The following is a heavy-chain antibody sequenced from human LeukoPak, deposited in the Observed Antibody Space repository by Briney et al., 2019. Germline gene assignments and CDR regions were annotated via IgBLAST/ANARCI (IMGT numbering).Heavy chain of an antibody. J-gene: IGHJ4*02. CDR2: VSGSGDNT. D-gene: IGHD5-18*01. CDR1: GFTFNNYA. CDR3: ARGLGYSYGYGIDY. Sequence: GGSLRLSCAASGFTFNNYAMTWVRQAPGKGLEWVSVVSGSGDNTNYADSVKGRFTISRDNSKNTLFLQMNSLRAEDTAVYSCARGLGYSYGYGIDYWGQGTLVIASS. V-gene: IGHV3-23*01.